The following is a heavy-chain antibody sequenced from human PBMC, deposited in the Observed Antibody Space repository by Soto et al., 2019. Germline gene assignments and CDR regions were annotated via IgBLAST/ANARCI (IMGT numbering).Heavy chain of an antibody. J-gene: IGHJ4*02. V-gene: IGHV4-59*01. CDR2: IYYSGST. D-gene: IGHD2-8*01. Sequence: SETLSLTCTVSGGSIGSYYWSWIRQPPGKGLEWIGYIYYSGSTNYNPSLKSRVTISVDTSKNQFSLKLSSVTAADTAVYYCARFTKVPLKFDYWGQGTLVTVLL. CDR3: ARFTKVPLKFDY. CDR1: GGSIGSYY.